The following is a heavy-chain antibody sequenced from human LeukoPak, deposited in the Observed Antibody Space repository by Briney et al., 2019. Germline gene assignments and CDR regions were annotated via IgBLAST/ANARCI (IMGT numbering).Heavy chain of an antibody. D-gene: IGHD3-10*01. V-gene: IGHV3-9*01. CDR1: GFTFDDYA. CDR3: AKDYYGPGSLDH. J-gene: IGHJ4*02. CDR2: INWNSGIK. Sequence: GGSLRLSCAASGFTFDDYAMHWVRQAPGKGLEWVSGINWNSGIKGYAESVKGRFTISRDNAKNSLYLQMNSLRAEDTALYYCAKDYYGPGSLDHWGQGTLVTVSS.